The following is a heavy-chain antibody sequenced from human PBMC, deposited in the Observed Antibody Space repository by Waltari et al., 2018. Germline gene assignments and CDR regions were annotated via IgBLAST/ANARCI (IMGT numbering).Heavy chain of an antibody. Sequence: QVQLQESGPGLVKPSGNLSLICSVAGYSISSGYYWGWLWQPPGKGLEWIGTIYHSGSTYYNPSRKSRVTISVDTSKNQFSLKLSSVTAADTAVYYCARTGGLLLGEFLFDYWGQGALVTVSS. CDR1: GYSISSGYY. J-gene: IGHJ4*02. CDR2: IYHSGST. D-gene: IGHD3-16*01. CDR3: ARTGGLLLGEFLFDY. V-gene: IGHV4-38-2*02.